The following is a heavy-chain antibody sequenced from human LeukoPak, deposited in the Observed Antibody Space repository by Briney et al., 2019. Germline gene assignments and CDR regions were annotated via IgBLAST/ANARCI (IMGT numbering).Heavy chain of an antibody. CDR3: ARHNPSMVRGVMELDY. J-gene: IGHJ4*02. CDR1: GFTVSSNY. Sequence: GGSPRLSCAASGFTVSSNYMSWVRQAPGKGLEWVSVIYSGGSTYYADSVKGRFTISRDNSKNTLYLQMNGLRAEDTAVYYCARHNPSMVRGVMELDYWGQGTLVTVSS. V-gene: IGHV3-53*01. D-gene: IGHD3-10*01. CDR2: IYSGGST.